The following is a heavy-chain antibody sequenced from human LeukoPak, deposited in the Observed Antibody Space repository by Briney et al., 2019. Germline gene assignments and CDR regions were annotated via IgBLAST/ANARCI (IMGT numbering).Heavy chain of an antibody. V-gene: IGHV1-2*02. CDR1: GYTFTGYY. D-gene: IGHD2-21*01. J-gene: IGHJ3*02. CDR3: ARVRRSIPDAFDI. CDR2: VNPNSGGT. Sequence: ASVKVSCKASGYTFTGYYMHWVRQAPGQGLEWMGWVNPNSGGTNYAQKFQGRVTMTRDTSISTAYMELSRLRSDDTAVYYCARVRRSIPDAFDIWGQGTMVTVSS.